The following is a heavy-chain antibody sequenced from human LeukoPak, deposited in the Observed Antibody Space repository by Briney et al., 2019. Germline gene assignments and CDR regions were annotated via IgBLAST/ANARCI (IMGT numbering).Heavy chain of an antibody. D-gene: IGHD5-24*01. J-gene: IGHJ4*02. Sequence: GGSLRLSCAASGFTFDDYAMRWVRQAPGKGLEWVSGLSWNSGSIGYADSVKGRFTISRDNAKNSLYLQMNSLRAEDMALYYCAKDMGSRDGYNFEGGGFDYWGQGTLVTVSS. V-gene: IGHV3-9*03. CDR3: AKDMGSRDGYNFEGGGFDY. CDR1: GFTFDDYA. CDR2: LSWNSGSI.